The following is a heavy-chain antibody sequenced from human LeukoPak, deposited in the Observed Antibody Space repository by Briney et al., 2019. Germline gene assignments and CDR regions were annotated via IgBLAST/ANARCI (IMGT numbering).Heavy chain of an antibody. Sequence: PSETLSLTCAVYGGSFSGYYWSWIRQPPGKGLEWIGEINHSGSTNYNPSLKSRVTTSVDTSKNQFSLKLSSVTAADTAVYYCARARQVPAAIWSTNYYYYGMDVWGQGTTVTVSS. CDR1: GGSFSGYY. J-gene: IGHJ6*02. V-gene: IGHV4-34*01. CDR2: INHSGST. D-gene: IGHD2-2*01. CDR3: ARARQVPAAIWSTNYYYYGMDV.